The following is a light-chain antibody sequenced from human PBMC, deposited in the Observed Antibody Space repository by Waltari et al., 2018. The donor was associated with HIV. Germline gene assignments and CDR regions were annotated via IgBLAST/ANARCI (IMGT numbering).Light chain of an antibody. CDR3: SSYTTTSTIL. V-gene: IGLV2-14*01. J-gene: IGLJ3*02. CDR2: KVT. CDR1: NSDIGGYNY. Sequence: QSALTQPASVSGSPGQSITISCTGTNSDIGGYNYVSWYQQHPGRAPKLLIYKVTHRPSGISYRFSGSKSGNTASMTISGLQAEDEADYYCSSYTTTSTILFGGGTKVTVL.